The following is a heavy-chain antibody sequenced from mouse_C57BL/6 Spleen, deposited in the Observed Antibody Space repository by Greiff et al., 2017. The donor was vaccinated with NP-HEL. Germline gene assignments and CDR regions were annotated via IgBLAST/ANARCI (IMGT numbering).Heavy chain of an antibody. CDR3: ARSLYYRGAMDY. D-gene: IGHD1-1*01. Sequence: VQLQESGPSLVRPSQTLSLTCTVTGFSINSARYWIWFRQLPGNKLEYIGYTFYSGITYYNPSLESRTYITRDTSKNTVSLKLSSVTTEDTATYYCARSLYYRGAMDYWGQGTSVTVSS. CDR1: GFSINSARY. J-gene: IGHJ4*01. V-gene: IGHV3-3*01. CDR2: TFYSGIT.